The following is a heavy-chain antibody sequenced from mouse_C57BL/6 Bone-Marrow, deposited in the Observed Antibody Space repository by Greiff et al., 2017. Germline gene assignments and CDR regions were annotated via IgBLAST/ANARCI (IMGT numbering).Heavy chain of an antibody. V-gene: IGHV1-55*01. Sequence: VQLQQSGAELVKPGASVKMSCKASGYTFTSYTITWVKQRSGQGLEWIGGIYPGSGSNNYNEKFKDKATLTVDTSSSTVYMQLSSLTSEDSALYYCARHQRVVGFAYWGQGTLVTVTA. J-gene: IGHJ3*01. CDR1: GYTFTSYT. CDR2: IYPGSGSN. CDR3: ARHQRVVGFAY.